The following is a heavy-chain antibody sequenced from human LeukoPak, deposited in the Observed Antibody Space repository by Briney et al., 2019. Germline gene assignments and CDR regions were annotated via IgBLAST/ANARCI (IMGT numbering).Heavy chain of an antibody. CDR2: ISWNSGSI. V-gene: IGHV3-9*01. D-gene: IGHD4-17*01. J-gene: IGHJ4*02. Sequence: PGGSLRLSCAASGFTFDDYAMNWVRQAPGKGLEWVSGISWNSGSIGYADAVKGRFTISRDNAKNCLYLQMNSLRAEDTALYYCAKDMNCGDYGPLDYWGQGALVTVSS. CDR3: AKDMNCGDYGPLDY. CDR1: GFTFDDYA.